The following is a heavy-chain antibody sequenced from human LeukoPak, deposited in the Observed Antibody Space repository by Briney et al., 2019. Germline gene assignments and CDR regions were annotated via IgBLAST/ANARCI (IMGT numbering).Heavy chain of an antibody. D-gene: IGHD3-3*01. CDR3: ASWDFWSGYFFDY. Sequence: SETLSLTCAVYGGSFSGYYWSWIRQPPGKGLEWIGEINHSGSTNYNPSLKNRVTISVDTSKNQFSLKLSSVTAADTAVYYCASWDFWSGYFFDYWGQGTLVTVSS. V-gene: IGHV4-34*01. CDR1: GGSFSGYY. CDR2: INHSGST. J-gene: IGHJ4*02.